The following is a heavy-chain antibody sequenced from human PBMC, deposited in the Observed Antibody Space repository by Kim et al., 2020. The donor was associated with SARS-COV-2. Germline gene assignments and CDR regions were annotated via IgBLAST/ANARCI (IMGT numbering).Heavy chain of an antibody. Sequence: SETLSLTCAVYGGSFSGYYWSWIRQPPGKGLEWIGEINHSGSTNYNPSLKSRGTISVDTSKNQFSLKLSSVTAADTAVYYCARTHYYDSSGYYPNYDAYDIWGQGTMVTVSS. CDR3: ARTHYYDSSGYYPNYDAYDI. CDR2: INHSGST. D-gene: IGHD3-22*01. J-gene: IGHJ3*02. CDR1: GGSFSGYY. V-gene: IGHV4-34*01.